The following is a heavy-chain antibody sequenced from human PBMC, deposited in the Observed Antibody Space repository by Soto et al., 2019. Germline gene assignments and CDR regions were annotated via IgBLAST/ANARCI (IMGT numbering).Heavy chain of an antibody. D-gene: IGHD3-16*01. Sequence: SETLSLTCTVSGGSISSSSFYWGWVRQPPGKGLEWIGSVSHRGSTYYNPSLTSRVTISVDTSKNHFSLKLNSVTAADTAVYNCVSPYNFYFMDVWGKGTPVTVSS. CDR2: VSHRGST. CDR1: GGSISSSSFY. V-gene: IGHV4-39*02. CDR3: VSPYNFYFMDV. J-gene: IGHJ6*03.